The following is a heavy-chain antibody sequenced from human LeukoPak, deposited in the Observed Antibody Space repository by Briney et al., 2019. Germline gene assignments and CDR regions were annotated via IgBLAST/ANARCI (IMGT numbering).Heavy chain of an antibody. CDR2: IYYSGST. Sequence: PSETLSLTCTVSGGSISSSSYYWGWIRQPPGKGLEWIGSIYYSGSTYYNPSLKSRVTIPVDTSKNQFSLKLSSVTAADTAVYYCARGMWELLGDFDYWGQGTLVTVSS. D-gene: IGHD1-26*01. J-gene: IGHJ4*02. CDR3: ARGMWELLGDFDY. CDR1: GGSISSSSYY. V-gene: IGHV4-39*07.